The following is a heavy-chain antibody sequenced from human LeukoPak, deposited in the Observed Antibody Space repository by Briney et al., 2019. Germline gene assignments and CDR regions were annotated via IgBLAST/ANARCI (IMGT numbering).Heavy chain of an antibody. CDR2: IYYSGST. J-gene: IGHJ3*02. CDR1: GGSISTYY. V-gene: IGHV4-59*08. Sequence: SETLSLTCTGSGGSISTYYWSWIRQPPGKGLEWIGYIYYSGSTNSNPSLKSRVTISVDTSKNQFSLKLTSVTAADTAVYYCARRDGGAAFDIWGQGTMVTVSS. CDR3: ARRDGGAAFDI. D-gene: IGHD4-23*01.